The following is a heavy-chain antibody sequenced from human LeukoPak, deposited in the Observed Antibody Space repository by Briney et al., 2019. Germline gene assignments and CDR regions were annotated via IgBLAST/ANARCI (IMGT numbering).Heavy chain of an antibody. Sequence: PGGSLRLSCAASGFTFSSYAMHWVRQAPGKGLEWVAVISYDGSNKYYADSVKGRFTISRDNSKNTLYLQMNSLRAEDTAVYYCARVRGPRAELLRVYFDYWGQGTLVTVSS. CDR2: ISYDGSNK. CDR3: ARVRGPRAELLRVYFDY. D-gene: IGHD1-26*01. CDR1: GFTFSSYA. J-gene: IGHJ4*02. V-gene: IGHV3-30*04.